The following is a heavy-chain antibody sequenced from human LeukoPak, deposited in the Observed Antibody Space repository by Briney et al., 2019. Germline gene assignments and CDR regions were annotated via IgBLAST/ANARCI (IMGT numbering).Heavy chain of an antibody. CDR1: GFTFSSYE. CDR3: ASLDFDWLSKTPFDY. V-gene: IGHV3-48*03. Sequence: RGSLRLSCAASGFTFSSYEMNWVRQAPGKGLGWVSHISSSGSTIYYADSVKGRFTISRDNAKNSLYLQMNSLRAEDTAVYYCASLDFDWLSKTPFDYWGQGTLVTVSS. CDR2: ISSSGSTI. J-gene: IGHJ4*02. D-gene: IGHD3-9*01.